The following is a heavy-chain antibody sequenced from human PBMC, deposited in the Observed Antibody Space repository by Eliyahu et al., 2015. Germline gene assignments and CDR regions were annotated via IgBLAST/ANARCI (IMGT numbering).Heavy chain of an antibody. D-gene: IGHD4-17*01. V-gene: IGHV4-34*01. CDR1: GGSFSGYY. CDR3: ARVPLRVPLTVPRPHYGMDV. J-gene: IGHJ6*02. CDR2: INHSGST. Sequence: QVQLQQWGAGLLKPSETLSLTCAVYGGSFSGYYWSWIRQPPGKGLEWIGEINHSGSTNYNPSLKSRVTISVDTSKNQFSLKLSSVTAADTAVYYCARVPLRVPLTVPRPHYGMDVWGQGTTVTVSS.